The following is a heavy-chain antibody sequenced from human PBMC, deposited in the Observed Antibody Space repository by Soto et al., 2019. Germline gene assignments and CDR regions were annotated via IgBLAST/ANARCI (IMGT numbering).Heavy chain of an antibody. CDR2: ISGSGGNT. D-gene: IGHD1-1*01. Sequence: VQLLESGGGLVQPGGSLRLSCAASGFTFSSYAMSWVRQAPGKGLEWVSTISGSGGNTYYADSVKGRFTISRDNSKNTAYLQMNSLRAEDTAVYYCAMDGIGTQFDYWGQGTLVTVSS. CDR1: GFTFSSYA. CDR3: AMDGIGTQFDY. J-gene: IGHJ4*02. V-gene: IGHV3-23*01.